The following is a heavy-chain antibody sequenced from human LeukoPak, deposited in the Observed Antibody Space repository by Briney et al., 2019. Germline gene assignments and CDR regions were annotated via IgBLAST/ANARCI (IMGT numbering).Heavy chain of an antibody. V-gene: IGHV3-48*03. CDR1: GFTFSSYE. CDR3: AREEDYGFDY. CDR2: ISSSGSTI. J-gene: IGHJ4*02. Sequence: GGSLRLSCAASGFTFSSYEMNWVRQAPGKGLEWVSYISSSGSTIYYADSVKGRFTISRDNAKNSLYLQMNSLRAEDTAVYYCAREEDYGFDYWGQGTLVTVSS. D-gene: IGHD4-17*01.